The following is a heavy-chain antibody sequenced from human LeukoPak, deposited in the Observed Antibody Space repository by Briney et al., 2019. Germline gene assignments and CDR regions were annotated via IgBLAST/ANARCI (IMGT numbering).Heavy chain of an antibody. D-gene: IGHD6-19*01. CDR3: ARSSRYSSGWSGDAFDI. V-gene: IGHV1-8*03. CDR1: GYTFTSYD. Sequence: GASVKVSCKASGYTFTSYDINWVRQATGQGLEWMGWMNPNSGNTGYAQKFQGRVTITRNTSISTAYMELSSLRSEDTAVYYCARSSRYSSGWSGDAFDIWGQGTMVTVSS. J-gene: IGHJ3*02. CDR2: MNPNSGNT.